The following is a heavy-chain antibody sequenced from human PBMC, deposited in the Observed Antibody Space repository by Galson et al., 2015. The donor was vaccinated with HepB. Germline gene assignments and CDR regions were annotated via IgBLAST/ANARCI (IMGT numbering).Heavy chain of an antibody. CDR3: ARVGNYYDSSGYYGPTHYGDYYGMDV. Sequence: SLRLSCAASGFTFSSYWMSWVRQAPGKGLEWVANIKQDGSEKYYVDSVKGRFTISRDNAKNSLYLQMNSLRAEDTAVYYCARVGNYYDSSGYYGPTHYGDYYGMDVWGQGTAVTVSS. CDR1: GFTFSSYW. CDR2: IKQDGSEK. D-gene: IGHD3-22*01. J-gene: IGHJ6*02. V-gene: IGHV3-7*03.